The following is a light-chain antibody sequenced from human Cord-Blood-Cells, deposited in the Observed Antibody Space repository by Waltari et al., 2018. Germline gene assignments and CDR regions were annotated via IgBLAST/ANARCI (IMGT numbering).Light chain of an antibody. V-gene: IGKV3-15*01. CDR2: GAS. J-gene: IGKJ5*01. CDR1: QSVSSN. Sequence: EIVMTQSPATLSVSPGERATLSCRASQSVSSNLAWSQQKPGPAPRLLIYGASTRATGIPARFSGSGSGTEFTLTISSLQSEDFAVYYCQQYNNWPITFGQGTRLEIK. CDR3: QQYNNWPIT.